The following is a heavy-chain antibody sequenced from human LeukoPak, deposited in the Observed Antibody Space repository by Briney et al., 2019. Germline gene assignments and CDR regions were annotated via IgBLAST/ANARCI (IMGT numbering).Heavy chain of an antibody. CDR1: GFTFSSYA. V-gene: IGHV3-30*04. D-gene: IGHD4-23*01. Sequence: GGSLRLSCAASGFTFSSYAMHWVRQAPGKGLEWVAVISYDGSNKYYADSVKGRFTISRDNSKNTLYLQMNSLRAEDTAVYYCARVAGGNNLPFSFDYWGQGTLVTVSS. CDR3: ARVAGGNNLPFSFDY. CDR2: ISYDGSNK. J-gene: IGHJ4*02.